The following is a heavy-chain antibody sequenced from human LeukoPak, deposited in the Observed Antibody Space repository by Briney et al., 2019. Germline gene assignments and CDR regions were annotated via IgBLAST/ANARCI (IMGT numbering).Heavy chain of an antibody. CDR3: AKAGCSSTSCLGYNWFDP. D-gene: IGHD2-2*01. V-gene: IGHV3-33*06. CDR1: GFTFSSYG. J-gene: IGHJ5*02. Sequence: PGGSLRLSCAASGFTFSSYGMHWVRQAPGKGLEWVAVIWYDGSNKYYADSVKGRFTISRDNSKNTLYLQMNSLRAEDTTVYYCAKAGCSSTSCLGYNWFDPWGQGTLVTVSS. CDR2: IWYDGSNK.